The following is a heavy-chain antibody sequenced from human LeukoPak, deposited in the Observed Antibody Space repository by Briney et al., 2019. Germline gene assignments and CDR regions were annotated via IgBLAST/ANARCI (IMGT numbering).Heavy chain of an antibody. J-gene: IGHJ6*03. Sequence: ASVKVSCKVSGDSLNELSIHWVRQAPGKGLEWMGGFEPEEGETLHAEKLQGRVTMTTDTSTSTAYMELRSLRSADTAVYYCARPRYRYCSSTSCREHRPSYYTDVWGKGTTVTVSS. CDR1: GDSLNELS. D-gene: IGHD2-2*01. CDR3: ARPRYRYCSSTSCREHRPSYYTDV. V-gene: IGHV1-24*01. CDR2: FEPEEGET.